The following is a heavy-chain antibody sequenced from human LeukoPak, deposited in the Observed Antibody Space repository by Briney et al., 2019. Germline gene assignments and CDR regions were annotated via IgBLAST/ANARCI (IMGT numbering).Heavy chain of an antibody. V-gene: IGHV5-51*01. J-gene: IGHJ3*02. Sequence: GEXLKISFKGSGYSFTSYWIGWVRPMPGKGLEWMGIIYPGDSDTRYSPSFQGQVTISADKSISTAYLQWSSLKASDTAMYYCASHTSYYDSSGRDAFDIWGQGTMVTVSS. CDR3: ASHTSYYDSSGRDAFDI. CDR2: IYPGDSDT. D-gene: IGHD3-22*01. CDR1: GYSFTSYW.